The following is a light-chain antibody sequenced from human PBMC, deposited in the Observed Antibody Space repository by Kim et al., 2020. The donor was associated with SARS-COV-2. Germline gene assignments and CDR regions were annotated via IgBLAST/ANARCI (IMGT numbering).Light chain of an antibody. V-gene: IGKV1-27*01. J-gene: IGKJ1*01. CDR2: AAS. CDR3: QKYNSARRT. CDR1: QGISNY. Sequence: ASVGDRVTRTCRASQGISNYLAWYQQKPGKVPKLLIYAASTLQSGVPSRFSGSGSGTDFTLTTSSLQPEDVATYYCQKYNSARRTFGQGTKVDIK.